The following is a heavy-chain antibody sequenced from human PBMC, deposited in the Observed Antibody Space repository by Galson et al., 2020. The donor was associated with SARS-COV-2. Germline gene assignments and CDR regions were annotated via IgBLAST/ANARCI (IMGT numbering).Heavy chain of an antibody. V-gene: IGHV3-23*01. J-gene: IGHJ4*02. CDR3: AKRGDYSSRARSVDFAS. CDR1: GFAFNNYA. CDR2: IIATGTT. Sequence: SCAASGFAFNNYAMSWVRQAPGKGLEWVSTIIATGTTYYVDSVKGRFTISRDNSKNTVYLQMNTLRAEDTAVYYCAKRGDYSSRARSVDFASWGQGTLVIVSS. D-gene: IGHD6-13*01.